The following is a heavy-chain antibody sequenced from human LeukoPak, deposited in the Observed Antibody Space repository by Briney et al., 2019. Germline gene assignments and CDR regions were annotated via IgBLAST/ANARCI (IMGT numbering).Heavy chain of an antibody. J-gene: IGHJ4*02. V-gene: IGHV3-7*03. CDR2: IKQDGSEK. Sequence: GASLRLSCAASGFTFSSYAMSWVRQAPGKGLEWVANIKQDGSEKYYVDSVKGRFTISRDNAKNSLYLQMNSLRAEDTAVYYCAVNSSGWYYIDYWGQGTLVTVSS. D-gene: IGHD6-19*01. CDR1: GFTFSSYA. CDR3: AVNSSGWYYIDY.